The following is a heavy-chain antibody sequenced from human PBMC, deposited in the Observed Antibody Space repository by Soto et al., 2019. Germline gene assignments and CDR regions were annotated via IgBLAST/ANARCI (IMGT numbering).Heavy chain of an antibody. D-gene: IGHD2-21*02. J-gene: IGHJ6*02. Sequence: EVQLVESGGGLVKPGESLRLSCGASGFSFSSYSVNWIRQAPGKGLEWVSYISGHTTYSDYADSVKGRFTISRDNAKNSVYLQMDSLRVEDWAVYYCARAEGDFSYYYGVDVWGQGTTVTVSS. CDR2: ISGHTTYS. V-gene: IGHV3-21*06. CDR1: GFSFSSYS. CDR3: ARAEGDFSYYYGVDV.